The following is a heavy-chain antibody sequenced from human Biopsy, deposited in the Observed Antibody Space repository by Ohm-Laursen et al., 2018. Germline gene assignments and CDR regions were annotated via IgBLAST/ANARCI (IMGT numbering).Heavy chain of an antibody. J-gene: IGHJ4*02. CDR3: ARDPLNGHKHFDY. Sequence: ASVKVSCKASSYTFTDYNIHWMRQAPGQGLEWLGYINCKTGATNYAQKFQGTVTMTRDTSISTAYLALGSLRSADTAIYYCARDPLNGHKHFDYWARDPWSPPPQ. CDR1: SYTFTDYN. D-gene: IGHD2-8*01. V-gene: IGHV1-2*02. CDR2: INCKTGAT.